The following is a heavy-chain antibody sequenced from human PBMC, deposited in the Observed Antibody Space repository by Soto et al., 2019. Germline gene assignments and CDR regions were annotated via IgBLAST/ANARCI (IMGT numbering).Heavy chain of an antibody. Sequence: QVQLVQSGAEVKKPGSSVKVSCKASGGTFSSYTISWVRQAPGQGLEWMGRIIPILGIANYAQKFQGRVTITADKSTSTAYMELSSLRSEDTAVYYCVTYSGYARNWFDPWGQGTLVTVSS. D-gene: IGHD5-12*01. V-gene: IGHV1-69*02. CDR2: IIPILGIA. CDR1: GGTFSSYT. CDR3: VTYSGYARNWFDP. J-gene: IGHJ5*02.